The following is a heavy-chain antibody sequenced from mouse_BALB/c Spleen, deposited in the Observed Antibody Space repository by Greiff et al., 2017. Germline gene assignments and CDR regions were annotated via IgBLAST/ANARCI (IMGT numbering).Heavy chain of an antibody. J-gene: IGHJ4*01. CDR2: INPYNGAT. D-gene: IGHD2-3*01. Sequence: VQLQQSGPELVKPGASVKISCKASGYSFTGYYMHWVKQSHVKSLEWIGRINPYNGATSYNQNFKDKASLTVDKSSSTAYMELHSLTSEDSAVYYCAREGDGYLRAMDDWGQGTSVTVSS. CDR3: AREGDGYLRAMDD. CDR1: GYSFTGYY. V-gene: IGHV1-31*01.